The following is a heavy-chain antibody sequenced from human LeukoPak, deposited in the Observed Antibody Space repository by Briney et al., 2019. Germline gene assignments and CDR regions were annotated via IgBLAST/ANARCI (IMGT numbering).Heavy chain of an antibody. D-gene: IGHD4-17*01. Sequence: GGSLRLSCAASGFTFSTYSMNWVRQAPGKGLEWVSYISSSGSTIYYADSVKGRFTISRDNAKNSLYLQMNSLRVEDTAVYYCARDYGDYVGASDIWGLGTMVTVSS. CDR2: ISSSGSTI. V-gene: IGHV3-48*01. J-gene: IGHJ3*02. CDR1: GFTFSTYS. CDR3: ARDYGDYVGASDI.